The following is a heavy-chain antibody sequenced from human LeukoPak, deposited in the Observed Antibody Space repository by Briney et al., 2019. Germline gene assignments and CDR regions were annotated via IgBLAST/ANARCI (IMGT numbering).Heavy chain of an antibody. CDR3: AKDSWSSSWYSFDY. Sequence: PGGSLRLSCAASGFTFSSYAMSWVRQAPGKGLEWVSAISGSGGSTYYADSVKGRFTISRDNSKNTLYLQMNSLRAEDTAVYYSAKDSWSSSWYSFDYWGQGTLVTVSS. CDR1: GFTFSSYA. V-gene: IGHV3-23*01. J-gene: IGHJ4*02. CDR2: ISGSGGST. D-gene: IGHD6-13*01.